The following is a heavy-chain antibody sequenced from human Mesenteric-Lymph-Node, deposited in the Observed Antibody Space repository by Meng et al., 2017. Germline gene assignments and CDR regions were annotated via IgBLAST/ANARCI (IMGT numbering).Heavy chain of an antibody. CDR3: AREVRFGELPARYYYYGMGV. D-gene: IGHD3-10*01. Sequence: ASVKVSCKASGYTFTGYYMHWVRQAPGQGLEWMGWINPNSGGTNYAQKFQGRVTMTRDTSISTAYMELSRLRSDDTAVYYCAREVRFGELPARYYYYGMGVWGQGTMVTVSS. CDR2: INPNSGGT. CDR1: GYTFTGYY. J-gene: IGHJ6*02. V-gene: IGHV1-2*02.